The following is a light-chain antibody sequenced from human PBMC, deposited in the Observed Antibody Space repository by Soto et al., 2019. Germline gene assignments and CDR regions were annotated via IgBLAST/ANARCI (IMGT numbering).Light chain of an antibody. J-gene: IGKJ3*01. CDR2: AAS. CDR3: QHVYSTPFT. V-gene: IGKV1-39*01. CDR1: QSISNH. Sequence: DLQMTQSPSSLSASVGDRLTLTSRASQSISNHLNWYQQKPGKAPKLLIYAASTLQSGVPSRFSGSGSGTDFTLTISSLQSEDFTTYFCQHVYSTPFTFGPGTKVDI.